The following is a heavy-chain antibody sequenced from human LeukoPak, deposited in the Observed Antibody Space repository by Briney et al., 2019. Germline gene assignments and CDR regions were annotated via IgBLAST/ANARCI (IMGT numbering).Heavy chain of an antibody. CDR2: IIPIFGTA. J-gene: IGHJ6*03. Sequence: SVKVSCKASGYTFTSYGISWVRQAPGQGLEWMGGIIPIFGTANYAQKFQGRVTITTDESTSTAYMELSSLRSEDTAVYYCATQPLGYCGSTSCYRGYYYYMDVWGKGTTVTVSS. D-gene: IGHD2-2*02. V-gene: IGHV1-69*05. CDR1: GYTFTSYG. CDR3: ATQPLGYCGSTSCYRGYYYYMDV.